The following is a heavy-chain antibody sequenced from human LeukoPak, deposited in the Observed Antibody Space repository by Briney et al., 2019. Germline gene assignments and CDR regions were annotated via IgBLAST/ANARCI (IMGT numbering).Heavy chain of an antibody. CDR1: GFTFRNYA. CDR3: ARYPSDSSGYYFYWFDP. CDR2: ISGSGSST. D-gene: IGHD3-22*01. V-gene: IGHV3-23*01. J-gene: IGHJ5*02. Sequence: GGSLRLSCAASGFTFRNYAMNWVRQAPGKGLEWVSVISGSGSSTFYADSVKGRFTISRENSKNPLYLQMKTLRAEDTAVYYCARYPSDSSGYYFYWFDPWGQGKLVTVSS.